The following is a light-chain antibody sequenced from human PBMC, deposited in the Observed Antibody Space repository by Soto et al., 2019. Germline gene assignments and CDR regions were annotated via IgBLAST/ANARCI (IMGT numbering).Light chain of an antibody. CDR3: QQYNSYLGT. J-gene: IGKJ1*01. CDR1: QSISSW. Sequence: DIQMTQSPSTLSASVGDRVTITCRASQSISSWLAWYQQKPGKAPKLLIYDASSLESGVPSRLSGSGSGTEFTLTISSLQPDDFATYYCQQYNSYLGTFGQGTKVEIK. CDR2: DAS. V-gene: IGKV1-5*01.